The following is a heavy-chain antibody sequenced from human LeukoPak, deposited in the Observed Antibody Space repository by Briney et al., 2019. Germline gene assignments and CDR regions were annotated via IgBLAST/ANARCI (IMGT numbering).Heavy chain of an antibody. CDR1: GGSISSSNW. Sequence: PSETLSLTCAVSGGSISSSNWWSWVRQPPGKGLEWIGEIYHSGSTNYNPSLKSRVTISVDKSKNQFSLKLSSVTAADTAVYYCARDLIDYYDSRSAFDIWGQGTMVTVSS. D-gene: IGHD3-22*01. CDR3: ARDLIDYYDSRSAFDI. J-gene: IGHJ3*02. V-gene: IGHV4-4*02. CDR2: IYHSGST.